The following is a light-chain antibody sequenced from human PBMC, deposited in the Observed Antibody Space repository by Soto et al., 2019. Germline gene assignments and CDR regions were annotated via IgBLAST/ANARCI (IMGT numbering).Light chain of an antibody. V-gene: IGKV1-39*01. CDR1: HSISNF. CDR3: QQSYGAPIT. J-gene: IGKJ5*01. CDR2: SAS. Sequence: DIQMTQSTSSLSASVGDRVTITCRASHSISNFLNWYQQKPGKAPKLLIRSASSLQSGVPSRFSGSGSGTDFTLSITSLQPEDFATYYCQQSYGAPITFGQGTRLEIK.